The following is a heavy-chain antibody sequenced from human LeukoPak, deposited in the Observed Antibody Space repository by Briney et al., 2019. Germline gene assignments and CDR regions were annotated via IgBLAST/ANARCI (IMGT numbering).Heavy chain of an antibody. Sequence: PGGSLRLSCAASGFTFSSYWMSWVRQAPGKGLEWVSGISGSGGFTYYADSVKGRFTISRDNSKNTLYLQMNSLRGDDTAVYYCAKGGSSWSEIDYWGQGSLVTVSS. J-gene: IGHJ4*02. V-gene: IGHV3-23*01. CDR2: ISGSGGFT. CDR3: AKGGSSWSEIDY. CDR1: GFTFSSYW. D-gene: IGHD6-13*01.